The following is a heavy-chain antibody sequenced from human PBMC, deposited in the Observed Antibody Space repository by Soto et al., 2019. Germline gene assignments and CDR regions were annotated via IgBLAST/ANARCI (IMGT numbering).Heavy chain of an antibody. D-gene: IGHD4-17*01. CDR2: INSDGSST. CDR1: GFTFSSYW. CDR3: ARDPPQLGYGAYLNAFDI. J-gene: IGHJ3*02. V-gene: IGHV3-74*01. Sequence: GGSLRLSCAASGFTFSSYWMHWVRQAPGKGLVWVSRINSDGSSTSYADSVKGRFTISRDNAKNTLYLQMNSLRAEDTAVYYCARDPPQLGYGAYLNAFDIWGQGTMVTVSS.